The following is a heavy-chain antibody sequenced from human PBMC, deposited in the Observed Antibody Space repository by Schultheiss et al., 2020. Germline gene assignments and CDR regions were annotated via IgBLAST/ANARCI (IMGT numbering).Heavy chain of an antibody. CDR1: GFTFSSYG. V-gene: IGHV3-30*18. CDR3: AKDRSSSYYYGMDV. D-gene: IGHD6-6*01. Sequence: GGSLRLSCAASGFTFSSYGMHWVRQAPGKGLEWVAVISYDGSNKYYADSVKGRFTISRDNSKNTLYLQMNSLRAEDTAVYYCAKDRSSSYYYGMDVWCQGSTVTVSS. J-gene: IGHJ6*02. CDR2: ISYDGSNK.